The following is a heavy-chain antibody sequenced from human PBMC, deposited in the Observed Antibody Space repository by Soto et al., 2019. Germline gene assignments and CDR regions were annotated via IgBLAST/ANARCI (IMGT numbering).Heavy chain of an antibody. D-gene: IGHD3-22*01. CDR1: GFTFSNAW. CDR3: TTGYYYDSSADPYY. Sequence: EVQLVESGGGLAKPGGSLRLSCATSGFTFSNAWMNWVRQAPGKGLEWVGRIKSKTDGGTTDYAAPVKGRFTISRDDSKKTYYLQMNSLRTEDTAGYGCTTGYYYDSSADPYYWGQGTLVTVSS. J-gene: IGHJ4*02. CDR2: IKSKTDGGTT. V-gene: IGHV3-15*01.